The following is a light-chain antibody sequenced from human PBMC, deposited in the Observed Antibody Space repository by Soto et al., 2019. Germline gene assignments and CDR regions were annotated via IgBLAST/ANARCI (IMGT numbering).Light chain of an antibody. CDR3: QQYGSSGT. CDR1: QSVSNNY. V-gene: IGKV3-20*01. Sequence: IGFTQSPGTLALSPLERSTLSCRASQSVSNNYLAWYQQKPGQAPRLLTYGASNRATGIPDRFSGSGSGTDFTLTISRLEPEDFAVYYCQQYGSSGTFGQGTRLEIK. CDR2: GAS. J-gene: IGKJ5*01.